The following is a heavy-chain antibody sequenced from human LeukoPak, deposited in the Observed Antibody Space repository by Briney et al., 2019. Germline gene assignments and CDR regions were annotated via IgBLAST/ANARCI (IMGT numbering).Heavy chain of an antibody. Sequence: GGSLRLSCAASGFTFSSHWMSWVRQAPGQGLEWVANIKQDGSTKYYVDSVKGRFTISRDNDKNSLYLQLNSQRADENAVYYRARDCNDYGDKKRFDPCGEGNLGSVSS. CDR2: IKQDGSTK. CDR3: ARDCNDYGDKKRFDP. J-gene: IGHJ5*02. CDR1: GFTFSSHW. V-gene: IGHV3-7*01. D-gene: IGHD4-17*01.